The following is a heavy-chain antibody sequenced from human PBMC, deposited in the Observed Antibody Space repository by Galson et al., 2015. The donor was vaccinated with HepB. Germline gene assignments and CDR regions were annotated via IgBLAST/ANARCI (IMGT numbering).Heavy chain of an antibody. CDR2: ISYDGSKK. CDR3: AKEGYGDYGYYYYMDV. J-gene: IGHJ6*03. D-gene: IGHD4-17*01. Sequence: SLRLSCAASGFTFSNYGMHWVRQAPGKGLEWVAGISYDGSKKYYADSVKGRITISRDNSNNTVYLQMNSLRGEDTAAYYCAKEGYGDYGYYYYMDVWGKGTTVTV. CDR1: GFTFSNYG. V-gene: IGHV3-30*18.